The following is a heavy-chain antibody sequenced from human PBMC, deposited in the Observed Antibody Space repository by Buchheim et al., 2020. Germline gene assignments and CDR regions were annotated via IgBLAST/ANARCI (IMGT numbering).Heavy chain of an antibody. Sequence: QVQLVESGGGVVQPGRSLRLSCAASGFTFSSYGMHWVRQAPGKGLEWVAVISYDGSNKYYADSVKGRFTISRDNAKNSLYLQMNSLRAEDTAVYYCAKSIYDFWSGYHPPADYWGQGTL. J-gene: IGHJ4*02. V-gene: IGHV3-30*18. CDR1: GFTFSSYG. D-gene: IGHD3-3*01. CDR2: ISYDGSNK. CDR3: AKSIYDFWSGYHPPADY.